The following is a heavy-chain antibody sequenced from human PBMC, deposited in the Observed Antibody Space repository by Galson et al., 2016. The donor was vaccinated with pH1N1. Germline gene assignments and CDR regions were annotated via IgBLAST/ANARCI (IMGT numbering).Heavy chain of an antibody. CDR3: ARGPRRTWYFDY. Sequence: PALVKPTQTLTLTCTFSGFSLTTSGMRVSWIRQAPGKALEWLARIDWDDDIFYNTSLKTRLTISKDTSRNQVVLTMSNMDPVDTATYYCARGPRRTWYFDYWGQGTLVTVSS. D-gene: IGHD2-15*01. J-gene: IGHJ4*02. CDR2: IDWDDDI. V-gene: IGHV2-70*04. CDR1: GFSLTTSGMR.